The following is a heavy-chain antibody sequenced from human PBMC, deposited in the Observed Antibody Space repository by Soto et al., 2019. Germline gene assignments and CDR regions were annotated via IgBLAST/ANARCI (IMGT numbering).Heavy chain of an antibody. CDR2: VYYTGST. D-gene: IGHD3-22*01. Sequence: TLSLTCTVSGDSISTFYWGWMRQSPGKELEWIGYVYYTGSTNYNPSLKSRVTISVDRSKNQFSLKLTSANAADTAVYYCARGRTVRNYADDSSDYFYFFDYWGQGTQVTVSS. V-gene: IGHV4-59*01. CDR1: GDSISTFY. J-gene: IGHJ4*02. CDR3: ARGRTVRNYADDSSDYFYFFDY.